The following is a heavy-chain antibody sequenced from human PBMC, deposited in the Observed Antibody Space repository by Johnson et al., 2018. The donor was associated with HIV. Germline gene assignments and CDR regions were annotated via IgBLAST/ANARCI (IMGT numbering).Heavy chain of an antibody. CDR2: IKQDGSEK. D-gene: IGHD3-3*01. J-gene: IGHJ3*02. V-gene: IGHV3-7*05. CDR3: ASSYDFWSGYPTNAFDI. CDR1: GFTFSSYW. Sequence: VQLVESGGGLVQPGGSLRLSCAASGFTFSSYWMSWVRQAPGKGLEWVANIKQDGSEKYYVDSVKGRFTISRYNAKNSLYLQMNSLRAEDTAVYYCASSYDFWSGYPTNAFDIWGQGTMVTVSS.